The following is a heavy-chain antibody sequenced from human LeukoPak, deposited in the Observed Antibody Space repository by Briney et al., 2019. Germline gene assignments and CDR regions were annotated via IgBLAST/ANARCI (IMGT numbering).Heavy chain of an antibody. CDR2: IYYSGST. CDR1: GGSISSGGYY. J-gene: IGHJ2*01. V-gene: IGHV4-31*03. CDR3: ARVEQLFSWYFDL. Sequence: PSQTLSLTCTVSGGSISSGGYYWSWIRQHPGKGLEWIGYIYYSGSTYYNPSLKSRVTISVDTSKNQSSLKLSSVTAADTAVYYCARVEQLFSWYFDLWGRGTLVTVSS. D-gene: IGHD6-13*01.